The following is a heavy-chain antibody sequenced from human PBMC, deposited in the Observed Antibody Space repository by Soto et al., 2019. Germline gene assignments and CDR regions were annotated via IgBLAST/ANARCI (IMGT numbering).Heavy chain of an antibody. V-gene: IGHV3-23*01. CDR2: ISGSGGST. CDR1: GFTFSSYA. J-gene: IGHJ4*02. CDR3: AKDQLYYYDSSGYYY. Sequence: SLRLSCAASGFTFSSYAMSWVRQAPGKGLEWVSAISGSGGSTYYADSVKGRFTISRDNSKNTLYLQMNSLRAEDTAVYYCAKDQLYYYDSSGYYYWGQGTLVTVSS. D-gene: IGHD3-22*01.